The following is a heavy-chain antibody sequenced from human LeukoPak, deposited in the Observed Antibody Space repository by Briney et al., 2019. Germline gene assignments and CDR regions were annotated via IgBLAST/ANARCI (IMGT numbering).Heavy chain of an antibody. CDR2: INHSGGT. D-gene: IGHD6-13*01. CDR3: ARASYSSSWYGRNFDY. CDR1: GGSFSGYY. Sequence: SETLSLTCAVYGGSFSGYYWSWIRQPPGKGLEWIGEINHSGGTNYNPSLKSRVTISVDTSKNQFSLKLSSVTAADTAVYYCARASYSSSWYGRNFDYWGQGTLVTVSS. J-gene: IGHJ4*02. V-gene: IGHV4-34*01.